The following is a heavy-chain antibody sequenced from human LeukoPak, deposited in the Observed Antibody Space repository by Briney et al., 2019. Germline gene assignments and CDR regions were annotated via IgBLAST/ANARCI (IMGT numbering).Heavy chain of an antibody. CDR3: ARDPDYSTDYYYYMDV. CDR1: GGSISSGSYY. CDR2: IYTSGST. V-gene: IGHV4-61*02. D-gene: IGHD4-11*01. J-gene: IGHJ6*03. Sequence: PSQTLSLTCTVSGGSISSGSYYWSWIRQPAGKGLEWIVRIYTSGSTNYNPSLKSRVTISVDTSKNQFSLKLSSVTAADTAVYYCARDPDYSTDYYYYMDVWGKGTTVTVSS.